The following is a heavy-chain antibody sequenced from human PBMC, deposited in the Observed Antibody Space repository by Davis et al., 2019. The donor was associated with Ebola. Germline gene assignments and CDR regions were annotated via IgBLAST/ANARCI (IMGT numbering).Heavy chain of an antibody. Sequence: PGGSLRLSCAASGFTVSSNYMSWVRQAPGKGLEWVSVIYSGGSTYYADSVKGRFTISRDNSKNTLYLQMNSLRAEDTAVYYCARGGADYGEGDYGMDVWGQGTTVTVSS. J-gene: IGHJ6*02. CDR3: ARGGADYGEGDYGMDV. V-gene: IGHV3-53*01. D-gene: IGHD4-17*01. CDR1: GFTVSSNY. CDR2: IYSGGST.